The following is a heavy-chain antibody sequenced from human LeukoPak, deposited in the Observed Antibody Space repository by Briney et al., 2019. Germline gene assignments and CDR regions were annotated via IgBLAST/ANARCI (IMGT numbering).Heavy chain of an antibody. CDR1: GGSISRYY. CDR3: ARALIVVSWCFDP. Sequence: SETLSLTCTVSGGSISRYYWSWIRQPPGKGLEWIGSIYHSGSTYYNPSLKSRVTISVDTSKNQFSLKLSSVTAADTAVYYCARALIVVSWCFDPWGQGTLVTVSS. J-gene: IGHJ5*02. D-gene: IGHD1-26*01. CDR2: IYHSGST. V-gene: IGHV4-59*04.